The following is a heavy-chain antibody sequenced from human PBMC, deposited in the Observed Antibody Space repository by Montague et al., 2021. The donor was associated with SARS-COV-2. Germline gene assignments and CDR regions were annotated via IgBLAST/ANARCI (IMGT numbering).Heavy chain of an antibody. V-gene: IGHV4-59*01. D-gene: IGHD2-15*01. J-gene: IGHJ4*02. CDR1: GGSTSNYY. Sequence: SETLSLTCSVSGGSTSNYYWTWIRQSPGKGLQWIRYIFYTGSTKFNPSLKSRVSMSLDTSKNHFSLRLSAMTAADTARYYCARAQNICFIANCVNYFDLWGLGALVTVSS. CDR2: IFYTGST. CDR3: ARAQNICFIANCVNYFDL.